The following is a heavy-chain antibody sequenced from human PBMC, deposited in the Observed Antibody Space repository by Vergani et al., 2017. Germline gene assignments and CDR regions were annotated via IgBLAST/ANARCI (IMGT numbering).Heavy chain of an antibody. CDR2: IWYDGSNK. D-gene: IGHD3-22*01. V-gene: IGHV3-33*01. CDR3: ARVPIGRGSEDYFDY. Sequence: QVQLVESGGGVVQPGRSLRLSCAASGFTFSSYGMHWVRQAPGKGLEWVAVIWYDGSNKYYADSVKGRFTISRDNSKNTLYLQMNSLRAEDTAVYYCARVPIGRGSEDYFDYWGQGTLVTVSS. CDR1: GFTFSSYG. J-gene: IGHJ4*02.